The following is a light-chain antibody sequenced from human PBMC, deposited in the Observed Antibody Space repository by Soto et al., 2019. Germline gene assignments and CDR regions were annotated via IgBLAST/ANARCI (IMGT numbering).Light chain of an antibody. J-gene: IGKJ3*01. CDR2: TAS. V-gene: IGKV1-27*01. Sequence: DIQMTQSPSSLSASVGDIVTITCRASQDITNFLAWYQQKPGKVPKLLIYTASTLQSGVPSRFSGSGSGTDFTLTILNLQPEDVATYYCQEYNSAPFTFGPGTKVDIK. CDR1: QDITNF. CDR3: QEYNSAPFT.